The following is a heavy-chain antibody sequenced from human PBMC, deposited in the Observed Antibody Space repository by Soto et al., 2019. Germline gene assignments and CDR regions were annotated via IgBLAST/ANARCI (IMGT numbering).Heavy chain of an antibody. V-gene: IGHV4-31*03. J-gene: IGHJ6*02. CDR1: GGSISSGGYY. Sequence: QVQLQESGPGLVKPSQTLSLTCTVSGGSISSGGYYWSWIRQHPGKGLELIGYIYYSGSTYYNPSLKSRVTISVDTSKNQFSLKLSSVTAADTAVYYCARDRDTAGYYGMDVWGQGTTVTVSS. CDR2: IYYSGST. D-gene: IGHD5-18*01. CDR3: ARDRDTAGYYGMDV.